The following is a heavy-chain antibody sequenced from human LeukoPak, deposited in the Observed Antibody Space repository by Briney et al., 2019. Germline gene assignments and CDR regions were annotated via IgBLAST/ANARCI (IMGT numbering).Heavy chain of an antibody. CDR3: ARGLVPGFLDY. D-gene: IGHD4-11*01. J-gene: IGHJ4*02. V-gene: IGHV3-74*01. CDR1: GFAFSSSW. CDR2: INSDESIT. Sequence: GGSLRLSCAASGFAFSSSWMYWVRQAPGKGLVWVSRINSDESITTYADSVKGRFTISRDNAKNTLYLQMNSLRAEDTAVYYCARGLVPGFLDYWGQGTPVTVSS.